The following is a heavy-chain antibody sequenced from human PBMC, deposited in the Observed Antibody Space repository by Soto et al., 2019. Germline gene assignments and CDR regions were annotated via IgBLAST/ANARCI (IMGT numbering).Heavy chain of an antibody. D-gene: IGHD3-22*01. Sequence: GGSLRLSCAASGFTFSSYAMSWVRQALGKGLEWVSAISGSGGSTYYADSVKGRFTISRDNSKNTLYLQMNSLRAEDTAVYYCAKPGSSGYDYYYGMDVWGQGTTVTVSS. V-gene: IGHV3-23*01. J-gene: IGHJ6*02. CDR1: GFTFSSYA. CDR2: ISGSGGST. CDR3: AKPGSSGYDYYYGMDV.